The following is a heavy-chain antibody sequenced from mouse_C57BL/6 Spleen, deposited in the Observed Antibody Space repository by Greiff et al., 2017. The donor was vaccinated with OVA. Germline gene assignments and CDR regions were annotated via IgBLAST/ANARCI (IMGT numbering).Heavy chain of an antibody. J-gene: IGHJ4*01. CDR2: IYPGVGDT. V-gene: IGHV1-80*01. CDR1: GYAFSSSW. D-gene: IGHD2-4*01. Sequence: VQLQQSGAELVKPGASVKISCKASGYAFSSSWMNWVKQRPGKGLEWIGQIYPGVGDTNYNGKFKGKATLTADKSSSTAYMQLSSLTSEDSAVYFCARKDTSYDYDGGYAMDYWGQGTSVTVSS. CDR3: ARKDTSYDYDGGYAMDY.